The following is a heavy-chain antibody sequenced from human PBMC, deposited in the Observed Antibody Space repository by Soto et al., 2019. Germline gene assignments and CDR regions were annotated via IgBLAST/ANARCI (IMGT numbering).Heavy chain of an antibody. V-gene: IGHV6-1*01. CDR1: GDSVSSNSAA. Sequence: QSPTLSLTCAISGDSVSSNSAAWNWIRQSPSRGLEWLGRTYYRSKWYNDYAVSVKSRITINPDTSKNQFSLQLNSVTPADTAVYYCARDPSPAGITGTINWFDPWGQGTLVTVSS. D-gene: IGHD1-7*01. CDR2: TYYRSKWYN. CDR3: ARDPSPAGITGTINWFDP. J-gene: IGHJ5*02.